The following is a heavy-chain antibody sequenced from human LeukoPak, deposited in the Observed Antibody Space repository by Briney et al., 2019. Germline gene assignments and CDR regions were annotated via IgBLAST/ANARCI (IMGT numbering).Heavy chain of an antibody. Sequence: GGSLRLSCAASGFTFTTYSMNWVRQAPGKGLEWVSSITSSSTSMYYADSVKGRFTISRDNAKNSLYLQMNSLRAEDTAVYYCARDRHGGSYYRPIDYWGQGTLVTVSS. CDR3: ARDRHGGSYYRPIDY. V-gene: IGHV3-21*01. CDR1: GFTFTTYS. J-gene: IGHJ4*02. D-gene: IGHD1-26*01. CDR2: ITSSSTSM.